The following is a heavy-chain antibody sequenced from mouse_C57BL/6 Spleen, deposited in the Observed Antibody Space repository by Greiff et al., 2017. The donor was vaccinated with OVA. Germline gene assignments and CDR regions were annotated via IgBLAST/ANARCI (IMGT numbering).Heavy chain of an antibody. V-gene: IGHV1-59*01. CDR3: AIKRDYSGTPFDD. J-gene: IGHJ2*01. CDR2: IDPPDSYT. CDR1: GYTFTSYW. D-gene: IGHD1-1*01. Sequence: QVQLQQPGAELVRPGTSVKLSCKASGYTFTSYWMHWVKQRPGQGLEWIGVIDPPDSYTNYNQKFKGKATLTGDTSSSTAYMQLISLTSEDSAVYYCAIKRDYSGTPFDDWGQGTTLTVSS.